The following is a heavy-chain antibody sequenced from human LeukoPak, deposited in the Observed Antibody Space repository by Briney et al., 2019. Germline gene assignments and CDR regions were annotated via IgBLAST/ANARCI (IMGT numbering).Heavy chain of an antibody. CDR2: ISAYNGNT. Sequence: GASVKVSCKASDYTSTSYGINWVRQAPGQGLEWMGWISAYNGNTDYAQKLQGRVSMTTDTSTRTAYMELSSLRSEDTAVYYCARDNDSRDPPHFDYWGQGTLVTVSS. CDR1: DYTSTSYG. CDR3: ARDNDSRDPPHFDY. J-gene: IGHJ4*02. D-gene: IGHD3-16*01. V-gene: IGHV1-18*01.